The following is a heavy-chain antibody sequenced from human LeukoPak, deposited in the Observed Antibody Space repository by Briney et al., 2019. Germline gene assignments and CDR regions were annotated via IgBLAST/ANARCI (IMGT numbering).Heavy chain of an antibody. V-gene: IGHV5-51*01. J-gene: IGHJ4*02. CDR1: GNSFTSYW. D-gene: IGHD6-13*01. CDR2: VYPGDSDT. CDR3: ARQPYSSSWYSDY. Sequence: GESLKISCKGSGNSFTSYWIAWVRQMPGKGLEWMGIVYPGDSDTRYSPSFQGQVTISADKSISTAYLQWSSLKASDTAMYYCARQPYSSSWYSDYWGQGTLVTVSS.